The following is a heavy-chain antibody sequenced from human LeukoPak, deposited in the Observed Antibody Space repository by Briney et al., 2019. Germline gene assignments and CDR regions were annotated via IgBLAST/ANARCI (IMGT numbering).Heavy chain of an antibody. CDR1: GGSISTYY. J-gene: IGHJ4*02. D-gene: IGHD1-26*01. Sequence: SETLSLTCTVSGGSISTYYWSWIRQPAGEGLEWIGRLYSSGNTNYNPSFKSRVTMSVDMSKNQFSLKLSSVTVADTAVYYCATTPRSGSYYYFDYWGQGGLVTVSS. CDR2: LYSSGNT. CDR3: ATTPRSGSYYYFDY. V-gene: IGHV4-4*07.